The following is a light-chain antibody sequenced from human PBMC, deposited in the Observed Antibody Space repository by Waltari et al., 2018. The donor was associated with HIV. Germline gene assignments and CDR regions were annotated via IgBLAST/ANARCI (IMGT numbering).Light chain of an antibody. Sequence: FILTQSHSVSESPGKTVTISCTRSSGGIGSTYIQWYQQRPGRSPDTVIYEDSKRPSWVPNRFSGSVDSASNSASLTISGLKTEDEADYFCQSYDGTTVVFGGGTRLTVL. CDR3: QSYDGTTVV. V-gene: IGLV6-57*01. J-gene: IGLJ2*01. CDR2: EDS. CDR1: SGGIGSTY.